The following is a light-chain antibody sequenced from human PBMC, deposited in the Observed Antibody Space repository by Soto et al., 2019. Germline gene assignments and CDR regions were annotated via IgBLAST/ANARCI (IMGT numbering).Light chain of an antibody. CDR3: QQYYNSLWT. Sequence: DIVMTQSPDSLAVSLGERATIHCKSSQSILNRSNNKNYLAWYQQKPGQSPKLLISWASLRESGVPDRFSGGGSGTDFILTISSLQAEDVAVYYCQQYYNSLWTFGQGTKVEI. CDR1: QSILNRSNNKNY. V-gene: IGKV4-1*01. CDR2: WAS. J-gene: IGKJ1*01.